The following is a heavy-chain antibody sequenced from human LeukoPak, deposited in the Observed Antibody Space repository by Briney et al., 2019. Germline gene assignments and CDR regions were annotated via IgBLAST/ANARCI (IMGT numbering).Heavy chain of an antibody. Sequence: GASVKVSCKAPGSTFTSYDINWVRQATGQGLEWMGWMNPNSGNTGYAQKFQGRVTMTRNTSISTAYMELSSLRSEDTAVYYCARRYYYDSSGTHYWGQGTLVTVSS. J-gene: IGHJ4*02. CDR2: MNPNSGNT. D-gene: IGHD3-22*01. V-gene: IGHV1-8*01. CDR1: GSTFTSYD. CDR3: ARRYYYDSSGTHY.